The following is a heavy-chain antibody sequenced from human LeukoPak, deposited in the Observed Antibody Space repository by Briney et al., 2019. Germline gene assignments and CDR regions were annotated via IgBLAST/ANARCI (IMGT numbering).Heavy chain of an antibody. V-gene: IGHV4-39*07. CDR2: GSYSGTT. D-gene: IGHD3-9*01. J-gene: IGHJ4*02. CDR3: AVQESYYDAFTGYPYSH. Sequence: SETLSLTCTVSGASISSNYHWGWIRQPPGKGLEWIGSGSYSGTTYYRPPLKSRVTISLDASNHQFSLNLTSATAADTAVYYCAVQESYYDAFTGYPYSHWGQGALVTVSS. CDR1: GASISSNYH.